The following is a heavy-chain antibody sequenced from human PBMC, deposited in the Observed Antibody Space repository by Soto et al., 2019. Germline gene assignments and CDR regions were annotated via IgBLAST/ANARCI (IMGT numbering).Heavy chain of an antibody. J-gene: IGHJ4*02. CDR1: GYTFTSYG. D-gene: IGHD3-16*02. Sequence: QVQLVQSGAEVKKPGASVKXSCKASGYTFTSYGISWVRQAPGQGLEWMGWISAYNGNTNYAQKLQGRVTMTTDTSTSTAYMELRSLRSDDTAVYYCARVLRMITFGGVIAPPPDYWGQGTLVTVSS. CDR3: ARVLRMITFGGVIAPPPDY. V-gene: IGHV1-18*01. CDR2: ISAYNGNT.